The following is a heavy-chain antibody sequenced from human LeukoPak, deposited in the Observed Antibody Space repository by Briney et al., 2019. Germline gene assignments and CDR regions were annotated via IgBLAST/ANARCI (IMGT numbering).Heavy chain of an antibody. CDR3: ARNRGHQQFDY. D-gene: IGHD1/OR15-1a*01. CDR1: GFIFSDYY. J-gene: IGHJ4*02. Sequence: GGSLRLSCAASGFIFSDYYMTWVRQAPGKGLEWISYITTNGASTYYANSVKGRFTISRDNAQNSLFLQMNSLRAEDTAVYYCARNRGHQQFDYWGQGTLVTVSS. CDR2: ITTNGAST. V-gene: IGHV3-11*01.